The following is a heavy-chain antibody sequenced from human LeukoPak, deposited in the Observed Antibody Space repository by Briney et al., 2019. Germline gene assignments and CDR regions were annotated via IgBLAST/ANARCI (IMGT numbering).Heavy chain of an antibody. D-gene: IGHD6-13*01. CDR1: GYPLTSYD. Sequence: ASVKVSCKASGYPLTSYDINWVRQATGQGLELLGWMNPNSGNTAYAQRFQDRVTMTANMSINTAYMELSSLTSEDTAIYYCARGSNYYYYMGVWGSGTTVTVAS. V-gene: IGHV1-8*01. CDR3: ARGSNYYYYMGV. CDR2: MNPNSGNT. J-gene: IGHJ6*03.